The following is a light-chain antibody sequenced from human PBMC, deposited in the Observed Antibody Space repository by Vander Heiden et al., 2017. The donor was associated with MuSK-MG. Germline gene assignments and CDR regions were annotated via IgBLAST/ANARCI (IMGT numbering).Light chain of an antibody. CDR1: QGIGTF. CDR3: QKYDSVPWT. J-gene: IGKJ1*01. Sequence: DIQMTQSPSSLSASVGDRVTLTCRARQGIGTFLAWLQQKPGRVPTVLVFGATTLQSGVPSRFRGNVSGTEFTLTITNLQPEDTATYYCQKYDSVPWTFGQGTKVEIK. V-gene: IGKV1-27*01. CDR2: GAT.